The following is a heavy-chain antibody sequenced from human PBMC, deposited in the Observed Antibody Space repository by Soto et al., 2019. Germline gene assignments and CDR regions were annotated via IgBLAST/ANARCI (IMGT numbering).Heavy chain of an antibody. CDR3: AKHSSSWAWTHNWFDP. D-gene: IGHD6-13*01. CDR1: GGTFSSYA. CDR2: IIPIFGTA. Sequence: QVQLVQSGAEVKKPGSSVKVSCKASGGTFSSYAISWVRQAPGQGLEWMGGIIPIFGTANYAQKFQGRVTITADESTSTAYMGLSSLRSEDTAVYYCAKHSSSWAWTHNWFDPWGQGTLVTVSS. V-gene: IGHV1-69*01. J-gene: IGHJ5*02.